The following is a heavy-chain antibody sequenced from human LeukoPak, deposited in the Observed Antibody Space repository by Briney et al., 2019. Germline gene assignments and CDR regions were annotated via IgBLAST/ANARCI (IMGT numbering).Heavy chain of an antibody. V-gene: IGHV1-2*02. CDR1: GYTFTGYY. Sequence: ASVKVSCKASGYTFTGYYMHWVRQAPGQGLEWMGWINPNSGGTNYAQKFQGRVTMTRDTSISTAYMELSRLRSEDTAVYYCARDLSGGKLRYFDWLPPGYWGQGTLVTVSS. CDR2: INPNSGGT. CDR3: ARDLSGGKLRYFDWLPPGY. D-gene: IGHD3-9*01. J-gene: IGHJ4*02.